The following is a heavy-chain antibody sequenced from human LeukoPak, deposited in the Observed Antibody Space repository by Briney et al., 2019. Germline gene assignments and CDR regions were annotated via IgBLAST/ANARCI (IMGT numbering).Heavy chain of an antibody. CDR3: ANFQTVGVKPFEH. D-gene: IGHD1-26*01. V-gene: IGHV3-21*01. Sequence: GGSLRLSCSGSGFTFNVDGMNWVRQAPGKGLEWVSSISPDSRFIYQADSVKGRFTISRDNSKNSLYLQMESLRVEDTAVYYCANFQTVGVKPFEHWGQGTLVTVSS. CDR2: ISPDSRFI. CDR1: GFTFNVDG. J-gene: IGHJ5*02.